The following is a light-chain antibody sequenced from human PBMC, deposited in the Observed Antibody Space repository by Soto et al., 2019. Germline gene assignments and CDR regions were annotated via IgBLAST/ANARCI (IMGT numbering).Light chain of an antibody. CDR2: GNN. V-gene: IGLV1-40*01. J-gene: IGLJ2*01. CDR1: NSNIGAGYD. Sequence: QSVLTQPPSVSGAPGQRVTISCTGSNSNIGAGYDVHWYQQLPRIAPKLLIYGNNIRPSGVPDRFSGSKFATSAYLTISGLQAEDEAEYYCSSYGGANNLIFGGGTQLTVL. CDR3: SSYGGANNLI.